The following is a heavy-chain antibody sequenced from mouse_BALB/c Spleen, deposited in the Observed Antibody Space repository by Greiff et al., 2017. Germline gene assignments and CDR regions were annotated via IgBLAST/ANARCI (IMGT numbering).Heavy chain of an antibody. J-gene: IGHJ3*01. CDR1: GYTFTSYW. CDR2: INPSNGRT. V-gene: IGHV1S81*02. Sequence: QVQLKQPGAELVKPGASVKLSCKASGYTFTSYWMHWVKQRPGQGLEWIGEINPSNGRTNYNEKFKSKATLTVDKSSSTAYMQLSSLTSEDSAVYYCARGGRYDAWFAYWGQGTLVTVSA. D-gene: IGHD2-14*01. CDR3: ARGGRYDAWFAY.